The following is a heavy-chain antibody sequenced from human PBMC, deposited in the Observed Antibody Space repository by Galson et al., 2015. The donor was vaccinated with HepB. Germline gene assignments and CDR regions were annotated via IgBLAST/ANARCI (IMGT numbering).Heavy chain of an antibody. CDR3: ARDSHSYGSGSYPPTYYYNGLDV. CDR1: GFTFSNHW. V-gene: IGHV3-7*03. J-gene: IGHJ6*02. CDR2: INQDGREK. D-gene: IGHD3-10*01. Sequence: SLRLSCAASGFTFSNHWMSWVRQAPGKGLEWVANINQDGREKYYVDSVKGRFTIYRDNAKKSLYLQLNRLRAEDTAVYYCARDSHSYGSGSYPPTYYYNGLDVWGQGITVTVSS.